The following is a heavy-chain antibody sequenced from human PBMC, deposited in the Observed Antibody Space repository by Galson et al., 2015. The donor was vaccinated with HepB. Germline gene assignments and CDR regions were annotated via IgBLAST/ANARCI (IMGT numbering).Heavy chain of an antibody. CDR2: ISSSSSYI. CDR1: GFTFSSYS. V-gene: IGHV3-21*01. CDR3: AIEETGTPFDY. J-gene: IGHJ4*02. Sequence: SLRLSCAASGFTFSSYSMNWVRQAPGKGLEWVSSISSSSSYIYYADSVKGRFTISRDNAKNSLYLQMNSLRAEDTAVYYCAIEETGTPFDYWGQGTLFTVSP. D-gene: IGHD1-7*01.